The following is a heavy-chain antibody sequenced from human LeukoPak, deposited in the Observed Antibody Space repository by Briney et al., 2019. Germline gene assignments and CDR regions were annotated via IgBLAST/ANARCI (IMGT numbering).Heavy chain of an antibody. Sequence: GRSLRLSCAGSGFTFGGYGMHWSRQTPGKGLELVAVIAYDGSRAFYADSVKGRFTISRDNSKNTMSVQMDDLRAEDTAVYYCTRYNNDHFDYWGQGTLVTVSS. D-gene: IGHD1-14*01. CDR3: TRYNNDHFDY. J-gene: IGHJ4*02. CDR1: GFTFGGYG. CDR2: IAYDGSRA. V-gene: IGHV3-33*01.